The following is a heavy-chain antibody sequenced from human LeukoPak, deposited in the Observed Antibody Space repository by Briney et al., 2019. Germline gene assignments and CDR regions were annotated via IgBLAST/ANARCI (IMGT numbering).Heavy chain of an antibody. CDR1: GFTLSSYW. D-gene: IGHD5-24*01. CDR3: ARKPLSDGYGGTIDY. Sequence: AGGSLRLSCATSGFTLSSYWMHWVRQVPGKGLEWLSRINNDGVSTSYSDSVKGRFTISRDNAKNTLYLRMNSLRAEDTAIYYCARKPLSDGYGGTIDYWGQGTLVTVSS. V-gene: IGHV3-74*01. CDR2: INNDGVST. J-gene: IGHJ4*02.